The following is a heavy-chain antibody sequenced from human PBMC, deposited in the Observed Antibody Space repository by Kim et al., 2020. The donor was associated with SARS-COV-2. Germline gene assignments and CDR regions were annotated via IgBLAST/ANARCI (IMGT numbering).Heavy chain of an antibody. Sequence: SETLSLTCAVYGGSFSGYYWSWIRQPPGKGLEWIGEINHSGSTNYNPSLKSRVTISVDTSKNQFSLKLSSVTAADTAVYYCAREHMVRGVDAFDIWGQGTMVTVSS. CDR3: AREHMVRGVDAFDI. J-gene: IGHJ3*02. CDR2: INHSGST. CDR1: GGSFSGYY. V-gene: IGHV4-34*01. D-gene: IGHD3-10*01.